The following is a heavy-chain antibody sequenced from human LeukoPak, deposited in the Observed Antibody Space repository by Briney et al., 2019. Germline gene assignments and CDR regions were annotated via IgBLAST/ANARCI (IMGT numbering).Heavy chain of an antibody. Sequence: SETLSLTCTVSGASTRSYNWSWIRQPPGKGLEWIGCIYYSGSTNYNPSLKSRVTTSVDTSKNQFTLKLGSVTAADTAVYYCATLRVDTAMGEDYWGQGTLVTVSS. CDR2: IYYSGST. CDR1: GASTRSYN. J-gene: IGHJ4*02. D-gene: IGHD5-18*01. V-gene: IGHV4-59*01. CDR3: ATLRVDTAMGEDY.